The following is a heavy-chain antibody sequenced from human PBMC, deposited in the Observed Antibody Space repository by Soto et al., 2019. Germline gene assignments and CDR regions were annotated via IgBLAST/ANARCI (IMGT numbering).Heavy chain of an antibody. Sequence: EVQLLESGGDLIQPGGSLRLSCAASGFTFNIYAMTWVRQAPGKGLEWVSAISRYGDITYYADSVEGRFSISRDNSKHTLYLQRNSLRAEDTAVYYCAKDRYLDHDSRGYLFDNWGQGTLVTVSS. D-gene: IGHD3-22*01. CDR2: ISRYGDIT. J-gene: IGHJ4*02. CDR3: AKDRYLDHDSRGYLFDN. CDR1: GFTFNIYA. V-gene: IGHV3-23*01.